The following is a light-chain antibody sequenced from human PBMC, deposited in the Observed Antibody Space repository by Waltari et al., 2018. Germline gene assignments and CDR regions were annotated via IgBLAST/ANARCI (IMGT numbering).Light chain of an antibody. Sequence: QSVLTQPPSVSAAPGPKATISCPGRSTYFGNNYVTWYQQFPGTAPKLLIYDNNKRPSGIPDRFSGSKSGTSATLGITGLQTGDEADYYCCSYAGHANPVIFGGGTKLTVL. CDR3: CSYAGHANPVI. CDR2: DNN. J-gene: IGLJ2*01. V-gene: IGLV1-51*01. CDR1: STYFGNNY.